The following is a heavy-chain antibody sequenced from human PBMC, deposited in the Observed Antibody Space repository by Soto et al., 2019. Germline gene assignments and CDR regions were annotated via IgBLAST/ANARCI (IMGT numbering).Heavy chain of an antibody. CDR1: GYTFINYG. D-gene: IGHD1-26*01. CDR3: EAWGDIVGSVEATHV. J-gene: IGHJ3*01. CDR2: LSAYNGDT. V-gene: IGHV1-18*01. Sequence: QVKLVQSGAEVKKPGASVRVSCKTSGYTFINYGITWVRQAPGQGLEWMGWLSAYNGDTSSSEKLQDMITMTTDTLEDTTLKELRSLATDRTAESLCEAWGDIVGSVEATHVLGQGTMVIVSA.